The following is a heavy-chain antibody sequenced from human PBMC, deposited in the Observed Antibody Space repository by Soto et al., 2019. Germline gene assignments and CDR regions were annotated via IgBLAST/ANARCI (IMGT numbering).Heavy chain of an antibody. V-gene: IGHV4-34*01. J-gene: IGHJ4*02. Sequence: PAETLSLTCAAYGGSFSGYYWSWIRQPPGKGLEWIGEINHSGSTNYNPSLKSRVTISVDTSKNQFSLKLSSVTAADTAVYYCARGRRSIAARPGGKNFDYWGQGTLVTVSS. CDR3: ARGRRSIAARPGGKNFDY. CDR1: GGSFSGYY. D-gene: IGHD6-6*01. CDR2: INHSGST.